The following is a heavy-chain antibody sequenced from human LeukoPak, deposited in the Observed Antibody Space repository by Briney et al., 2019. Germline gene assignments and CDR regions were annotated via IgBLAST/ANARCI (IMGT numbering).Heavy chain of an antibody. CDR3: ARSGYCSSTNCYTDWFDP. CDR2: IIPILGIA. Sequence: ASVKVSCKASGGTFSSYTISWVRQAPGQGLEWMGRIIPILGIANYAQKFQGRVTITADKSTSTAYMELSSLRSEDTAVYYCARSGYCSSTNCYTDWFDPWGQGTLVTVSS. D-gene: IGHD2-2*02. J-gene: IGHJ5*02. V-gene: IGHV1-69*02. CDR1: GGTFSSYT.